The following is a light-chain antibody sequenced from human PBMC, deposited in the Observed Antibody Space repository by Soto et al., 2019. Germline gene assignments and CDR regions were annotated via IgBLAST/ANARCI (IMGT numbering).Light chain of an antibody. CDR1: QSISSW. Sequence: DIQMTQSPSTLSGSVGDRVTITCRASQSISSWLAWYQQKPGKAPKLVIDKASTLKSGVPSRFSGSGSGTEVTLTISSLLPDDFATYYCQHYNSYSEAFGQGTKVELK. V-gene: IGKV1-5*03. CDR3: QHYNSYSEA. CDR2: KAS. J-gene: IGKJ1*01.